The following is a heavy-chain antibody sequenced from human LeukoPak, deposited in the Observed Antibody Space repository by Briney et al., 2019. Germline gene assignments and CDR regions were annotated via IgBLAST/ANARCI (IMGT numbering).Heavy chain of an antibody. CDR1: GYTFTSYG. V-gene: IGHV1-46*01. CDR2: INPSDGDT. D-gene: IGHD3-22*01. J-gene: IGHJ4*02. CDR3: ARGVRREVTMIDAS. Sequence: ASVKVSCKASGYTFTSYGISWVRQAPGQGLEWMGIINPSDGDTNYAQKFQGRVTMTRDTSTSTVYMELSSLRSEDTAVYYCARGVRREVTMIDASWGQGTLVTVSS.